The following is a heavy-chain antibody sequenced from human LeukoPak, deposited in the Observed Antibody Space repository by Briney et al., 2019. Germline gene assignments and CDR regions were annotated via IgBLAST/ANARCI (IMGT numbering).Heavy chain of an antibody. J-gene: IGHJ3*02. CDR2: ISSSSSTI. D-gene: IGHD3-3*01. CDR3: ASAPEPILEWFYYAFDI. V-gene: IGHV3-48*01. Sequence: GGSLRLSCAASGFTFSSYSMNWVRRAPGKGLEWVSYISSSSSTIYYADSVKGRFTISRDNAKNSLYLQMNSLRAEDTAVYYCASAPEPILEWFYYAFDIWGQGTMVTVSS. CDR1: GFTFSSYS.